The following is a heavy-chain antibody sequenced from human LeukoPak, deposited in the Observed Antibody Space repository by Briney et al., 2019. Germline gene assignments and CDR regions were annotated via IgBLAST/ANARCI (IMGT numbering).Heavy chain of an antibody. D-gene: IGHD2-15*01. V-gene: IGHV3-72*01. CDR1: GFTFSDHY. CDR2: SRNRLNSYTT. J-gene: IGHJ4*02. Sequence: QVGGSLRLSCVVSGFTFSDHYMEWVRQAPGKGLEWVARSRNRLNSYTTEYVTSVKGRFTISRDDSKNSLYLQMNRLEIEDTAMYYCARSGVGVVVSTWAAFDSWGLGTLVTVSS. CDR3: ARSGVGVVVSTWAAFDS.